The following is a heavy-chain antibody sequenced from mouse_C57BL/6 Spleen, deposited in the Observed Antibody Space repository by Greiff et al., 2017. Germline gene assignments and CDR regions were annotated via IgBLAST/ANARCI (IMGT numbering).Heavy chain of an antibody. J-gene: IGHJ2*01. CDR3: AREGRGGGFDY. CDR2: IYPRDGST. V-gene: IGHV1-85*01. CDR1: GYTFTEYT. Sequence: LQQSGAELVKPGASVKLSCKASGYTFTEYTIHWVKQRPGQGLEWIGWIYPRDGSTKYNEKFKGKATLTVDTSSSTAYMELHSLTSEDSAVYFWAREGRGGGFDYWGQGTTLTVSS.